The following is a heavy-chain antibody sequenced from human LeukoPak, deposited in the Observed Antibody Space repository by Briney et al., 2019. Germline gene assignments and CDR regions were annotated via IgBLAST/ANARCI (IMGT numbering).Heavy chain of an antibody. V-gene: IGHV1-46*01. CDR1: GYTFTSYY. CDR2: INPSGGST. J-gene: IGHJ6*02. D-gene: IGHD3-3*01. CDR3: ARTRITIFGVVNYYYYGMDV. Sequence: ASVKVSCKASGYTFTSYYMHWVRQAPGQGLGWMGIINPSGGSTSYAQKFQGRVTMTRDTSTSTVYMELSSLRSEDTAVYYCARTRITIFGVVNYYYYGMDVWGQGTTVTVSS.